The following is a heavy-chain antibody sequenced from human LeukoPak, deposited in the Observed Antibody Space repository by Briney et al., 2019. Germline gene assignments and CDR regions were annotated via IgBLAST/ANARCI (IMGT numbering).Heavy chain of an antibody. CDR2: IWYDGSNK. J-gene: IGHJ6*02. CDR1: GFTFSSYA. CDR3: ARGKSVLTGYAGYYGMDV. Sequence: PGGSLRLSCAASGFTFSSYAMSWVRQAPGKGLEWVAVIWYDGSNKYYADSVKGRFTISRDNSKNTLYLQMNSLRAEDTAVYYCARGKSVLTGYAGYYGMDVWGQGTTVTVSS. D-gene: IGHD3-9*01. V-gene: IGHV3-33*08.